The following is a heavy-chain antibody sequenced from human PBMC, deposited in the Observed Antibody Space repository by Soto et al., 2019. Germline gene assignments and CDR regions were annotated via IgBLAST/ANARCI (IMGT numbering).Heavy chain of an antibody. V-gene: IGHV3-30-3*01. CDR1: GFTFSTYT. CDR2: ISYDGSTK. J-gene: IGHJ2*01. CDR3: AKDGGFDYGFWYFDL. D-gene: IGHD4-17*01. Sequence: QVQLVESGGGVVQPGRSLRLSCVASGFTFSTYTMHWVRQAPGKGLEWVAVISYDGSTKYYADSVKGRFTFSRDNSKNTLYLQMNSLRAEDTAVYYCAKDGGFDYGFWYFDLWGCGTLVTVSS.